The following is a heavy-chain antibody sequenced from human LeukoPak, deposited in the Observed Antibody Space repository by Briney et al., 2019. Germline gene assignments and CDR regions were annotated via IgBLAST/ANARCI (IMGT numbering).Heavy chain of an antibody. CDR3: ARAHGPWTTVTTDSWFDP. CDR1: GGSFSGYY. Sequence: ETLSLTCAVYGGSFSGYYWSWIRQPPGKGLEWIGEINHSGSTNYNPSLKSRVTISVDTSKNQFSLKLSSVTAADTAVYYRARAHGPWTTVTTDSWFDPWGQGTLVTVSS. V-gene: IGHV4-34*01. D-gene: IGHD4-17*01. CDR2: INHSGST. J-gene: IGHJ5*02.